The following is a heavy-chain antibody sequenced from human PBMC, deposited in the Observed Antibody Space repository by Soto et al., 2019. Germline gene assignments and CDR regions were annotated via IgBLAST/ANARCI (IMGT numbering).Heavy chain of an antibody. J-gene: IGHJ4*02. CDR1: GGSISTNNW. V-gene: IGHV4-4*02. D-gene: IGHD2-2*01. CDR3: ARAKLCNSLSCPHSFDT. Sequence: QVHLQESGPGLVNASGTLSLTCGVSGGSISTNNWWSWVRQTPGQGLDGIAEVYHSGSTNYNPSLKSRLTISVDQSKNQFSLRLTSVTAADSAVYYCARAKLCNSLSCPHSFDTWGQGTLVSVSS. CDR2: VYHSGST.